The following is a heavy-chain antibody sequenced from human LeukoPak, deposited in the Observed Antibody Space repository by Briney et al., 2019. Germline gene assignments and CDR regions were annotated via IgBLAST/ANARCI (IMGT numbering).Heavy chain of an antibody. V-gene: IGHV3-30-3*01. CDR1: GFTFSSYA. CDR3: AYCSGGSCYSYAFDI. Sequence: GRSLRLSCAASGFTFSSYAMHWVRQAPGKGLEWVAVISYDGSNKYYADSVKGRFTIPRDNSKNTLYLQMNSLRAEDTAVYYCAYCSGGSCYSYAFDIWGQGTMVTVSS. D-gene: IGHD2-15*01. J-gene: IGHJ3*02. CDR2: ISYDGSNK.